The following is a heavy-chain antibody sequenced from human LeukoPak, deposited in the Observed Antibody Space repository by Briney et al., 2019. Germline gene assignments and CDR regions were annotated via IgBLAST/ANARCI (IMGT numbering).Heavy chain of an antibody. CDR2: IAHDGSVA. D-gene: IGHD2-2*01. Sequence: GGSLRLSCTASGFIFSNYGMHWVRQDPGKGLEWVAVIAHDGSVAYYADWVKGRFTISRDNSKNTLYLQMNSLRAEDTAVYYCARGIVVQPSANWFDPWGQGTPVTVSS. V-gene: IGHV3-30*03. J-gene: IGHJ5*02. CDR3: ARGIVVQPSANWFDP. CDR1: GFIFSNYG.